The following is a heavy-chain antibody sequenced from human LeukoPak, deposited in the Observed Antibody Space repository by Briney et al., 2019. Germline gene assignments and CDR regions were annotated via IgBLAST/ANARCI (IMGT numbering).Heavy chain of an antibody. CDR3: ARRGDGYNSYY. D-gene: IGHD5-24*01. V-gene: IGHV4-39*01. Sequence: PSETLSLTCTVSGGSISSSSYYWGWIRQPPGKGLEWIGSIYYSGSTYYNPSLKSRVTISVDTSKNQFSLKLSSVTTADTALYYWARRGDGYNSYYWGQGTLITVSS. CDR1: GGSISSSSYY. CDR2: IYYSGST. J-gene: IGHJ4*02.